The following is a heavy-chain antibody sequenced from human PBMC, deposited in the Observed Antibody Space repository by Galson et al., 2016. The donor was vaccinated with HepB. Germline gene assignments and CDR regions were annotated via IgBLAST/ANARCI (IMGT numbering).Heavy chain of an antibody. CDR1: RFTFSNYG. CDR3: AKGRPDYYGSGSYAPLHF. Sequence: SLRLSCAASRFTFSNYGMHGVRQAPGKGLEWVAVIWYDGSQKYYADSVKGRFTISRDNSKNTLSLQMNSLRAEDTAVYYCAKGRPDYYGSGSYAPLHFWGQGTLVTVPS. D-gene: IGHD3-10*01. J-gene: IGHJ4*02. CDR2: IWYDGSQK. V-gene: IGHV3-33*06.